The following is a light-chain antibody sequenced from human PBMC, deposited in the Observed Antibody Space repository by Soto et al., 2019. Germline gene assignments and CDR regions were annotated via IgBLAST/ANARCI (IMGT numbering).Light chain of an antibody. CDR3: QHSSSSPLLT. CDR2: GAS. J-gene: IGKJ4*01. V-gene: IGKV3-15*01. CDR1: QSAATN. Sequence: EIVITQSPATLSVYKGERATLSCRASQSAATNLAWYQQRPGQAPRLLISGASTRATGIPARFSGSGSGTEFTLTISRLEPEDFAVYYCQHSSSSPLLTFGGGTKVDIK.